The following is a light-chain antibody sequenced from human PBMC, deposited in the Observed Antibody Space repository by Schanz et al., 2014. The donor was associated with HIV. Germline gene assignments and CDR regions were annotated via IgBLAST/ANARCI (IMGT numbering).Light chain of an antibody. Sequence: DIVLTQSPGTLSLSPGERATLSCRASQSVNSYLAWYQQKPGRPPRLLIYGASSRANGIPARFSGAGSGTDFTLTISRLEPEDFAVYYCQQYGSSPRTFGQGTKLEIK. CDR2: GAS. J-gene: IGKJ2*01. CDR1: QSVNSY. V-gene: IGKV3-20*01. CDR3: QQYGSSPRT.